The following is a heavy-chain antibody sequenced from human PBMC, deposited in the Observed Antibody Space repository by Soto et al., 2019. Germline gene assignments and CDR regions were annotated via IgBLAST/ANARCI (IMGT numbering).Heavy chain of an antibody. D-gene: IGHD3-10*01. CDR3: ASPFMVRGAYYYYGMDV. Sequence: ASVKVSCKASGGTFSSYAISWVRQAPGQGLEWMGGIIPIFGTANYAQKFQGRVTITADESTSTAYMELSSLRSEDTAVYYCASPFMVRGAYYYYGMDVWGQGTTVTVSS. V-gene: IGHV1-69*13. J-gene: IGHJ6*02. CDR1: GGTFSSYA. CDR2: IIPIFGTA.